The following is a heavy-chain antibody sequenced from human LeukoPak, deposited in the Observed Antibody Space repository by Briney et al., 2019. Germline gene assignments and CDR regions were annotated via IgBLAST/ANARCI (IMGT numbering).Heavy chain of an antibody. J-gene: IGHJ4*02. V-gene: IGHV3-7*01. CDR2: INQDGGEK. Sequence: GGSLRLSCAASGFTFTIYWMSWVRQAPGKRLEWVANINQDGGEKYYVDSVKGRFTISRDNAKNSLYLQVNSLRAEDTAVYYCARNKNYGDSNDYWGQGTLVTVSS. D-gene: IGHD4-17*01. CDR3: ARNKNYGDSNDY. CDR1: GFTFTIYW.